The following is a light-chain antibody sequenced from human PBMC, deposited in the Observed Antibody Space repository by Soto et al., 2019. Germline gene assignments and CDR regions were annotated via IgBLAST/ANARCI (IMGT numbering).Light chain of an antibody. CDR1: QSVSSY. V-gene: IGKV3-11*01. CDR2: DAS. CDR3: QQRSNWPIT. Sequence: EIVLTQSPATLSLSPGERATLSLMASQSVSSYLAWYQQKPGQAPRLLIYDASNRATGIPARFSGSGSGTDFTLTISSLEPEDFAVYYCQQRSNWPITFGQGTRLEIK. J-gene: IGKJ5*01.